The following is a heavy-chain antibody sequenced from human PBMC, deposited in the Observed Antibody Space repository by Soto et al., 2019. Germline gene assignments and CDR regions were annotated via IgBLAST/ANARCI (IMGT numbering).Heavy chain of an antibody. D-gene: IGHD1-26*01. CDR3: ARQRSPVGWFVP. CDR2: VTVTGGST. J-gene: IGHJ5*02. Sequence: GGSLRLSCAASTMSFNTYGVTWVRHAPGNGLEWVSTVTVTGGSTYYADSVKGRFTISRDRSNYTVSLLLNSLRVEDTAIYYCARQRSPVGWFVPWGQGTLVTVSS. V-gene: IGHV3-23*01. CDR1: TMSFNTYG.